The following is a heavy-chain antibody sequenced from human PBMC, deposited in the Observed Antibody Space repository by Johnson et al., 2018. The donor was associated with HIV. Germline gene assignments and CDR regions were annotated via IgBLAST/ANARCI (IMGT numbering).Heavy chain of an antibody. CDR1: GFTFSTFG. Sequence: QVQLVESGGGVVQPGGSLRLSCSASGFTFSTFGMHWVRQAPGKGLEWVAFIRYDGSDKYYGDSVKGRFTISRDNSKNTLYLQMNSLRAEDTAVYYCAKVYCCGYCSFGGAAFNIWGQGTMVTVSS. CDR2: IRYDGSDK. V-gene: IGHV3-30*02. D-gene: IGHD2-21*02. J-gene: IGHJ3*02. CDR3: AKVYCCGYCSFGGAAFNI.